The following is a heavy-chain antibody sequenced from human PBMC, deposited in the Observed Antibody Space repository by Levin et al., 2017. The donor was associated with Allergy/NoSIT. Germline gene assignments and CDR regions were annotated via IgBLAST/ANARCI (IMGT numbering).Heavy chain of an antibody. Sequence: PLASVKVSCKASGYTFKNYGISWVRQAPGQGLEWMGWISTHNGSTNYAQSFQGRVTMTTDTSTSTADMELRSLISDDTAVYYCARFVVTPVSYFYMDVWGKGTTVTVSS. CDR2: ISTHNGST. CDR1: GYTFKNYG. D-gene: IGHD2-2*01. V-gene: IGHV1-18*01. J-gene: IGHJ6*03. CDR3: ARFVVTPVSYFYMDV.